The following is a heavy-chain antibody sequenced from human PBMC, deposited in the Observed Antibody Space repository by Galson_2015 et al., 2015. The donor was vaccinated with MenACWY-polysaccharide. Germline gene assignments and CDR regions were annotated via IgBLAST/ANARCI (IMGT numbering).Heavy chain of an antibody. CDR1: GGTFSNSGIYA. V-gene: IGHV1-69*04. Sequence: SVKVSCKASGGTFSNSGIYAVSWVRQAPGQGLEWMGKIIPTLGTPSFAQKFQGRVAITADKSTSTASMELRSLTSEDTAVYYCARDGYCSGGSCYFHYYYALDV. D-gene: IGHD2-15*01. CDR3: ARDGYCSGGSCYFHYYYALDV. CDR2: IIPTLGTP. J-gene: IGHJ6*01.